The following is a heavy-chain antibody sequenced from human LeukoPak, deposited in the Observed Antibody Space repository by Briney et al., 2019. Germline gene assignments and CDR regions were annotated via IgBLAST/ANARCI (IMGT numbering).Heavy chain of an antibody. D-gene: IGHD6-6*01. CDR1: GYTFTSYY. J-gene: IGHJ2*01. CDR2: INPSGGGT. CDR3: ARGASSIAALNPFWYFDL. V-gene: IGHV1-46*01. Sequence: ASVKVSCKASGYTFTSYYMHWVRQGPGQGLEWMGIINPSGGGTSYAQKFQGRVTMTRDTSTNTVYMELSSLRSEDTAVYYCARGASSIAALNPFWYFDLWSRGTLVTVSS.